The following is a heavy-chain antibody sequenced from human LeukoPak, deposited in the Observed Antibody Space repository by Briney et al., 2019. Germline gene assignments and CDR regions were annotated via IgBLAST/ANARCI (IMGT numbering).Heavy chain of an antibody. Sequence: GGSLRLSCATSGFTFSNHGMNWVRQAPGKGLEWVALIKSKNDGETTHYVAPVKGRFTISRDDSKNTLYLQMNNLKSEDTAVYYCITDVPDSSAYPFDYWGQGTLVTVSS. D-gene: IGHD3-22*01. CDR3: ITDVPDSSAYPFDY. CDR1: GFTFSNHG. CDR2: IKSKNDGETT. V-gene: IGHV3-15*01. J-gene: IGHJ4*02.